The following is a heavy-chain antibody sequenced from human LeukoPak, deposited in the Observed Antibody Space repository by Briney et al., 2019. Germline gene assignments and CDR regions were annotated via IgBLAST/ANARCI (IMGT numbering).Heavy chain of an antibody. V-gene: IGHV3-30-3*01. D-gene: IGHD3-16*01. Sequence: GGSLRLSCAASGFTLSTYAMHWVRQAPGKGLEWVAVISYDGTDTYYADSVKGRFIISRDTSKNSLFLQMNSLRGEDTAVFYCARIRGGPIDYWGQGTLVTVSS. J-gene: IGHJ4*02. CDR2: ISYDGTDT. CDR1: GFTLSTYA. CDR3: ARIRGGPIDY.